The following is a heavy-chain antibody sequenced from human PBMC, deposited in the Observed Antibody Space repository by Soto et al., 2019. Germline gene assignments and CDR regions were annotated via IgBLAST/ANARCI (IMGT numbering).Heavy chain of an antibody. Sequence: ETLSLTCTVSGAPISGFYWSWIRKSAGKGLEWIGRIYATGTTDYNPSLKSRVMMSVDTSKKQFSLKLRSVTAADTAVYYCVRDGTKTLRDWFDPWGQGISVTVSS. J-gene: IGHJ5*02. CDR1: GAPISGFY. CDR2: IYATGTT. CDR3: VRDGTKTLRDWFDP. V-gene: IGHV4-4*07. D-gene: IGHD1-1*01.